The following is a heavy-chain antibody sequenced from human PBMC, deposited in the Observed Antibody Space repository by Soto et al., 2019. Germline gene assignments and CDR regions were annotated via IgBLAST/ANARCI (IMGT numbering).Heavy chain of an antibody. V-gene: IGHV2-5*01. D-gene: IGHD3-16*01. CDR2: IYWNDDK. CDR3: AHTCEYYGSRAKCVYGMDV. Sequence: QITLKESGPTLVKPTQTLTLTCTFSGFSLSATGVGVGWIRQPPGKALEWLALIYWNDDKRYSPSVKTRLTITKDTSKNQVVLTMTNVDLVDTATYYCAHTCEYYGSRAKCVYGMDVWGQGTTVTVSS. CDR1: GFSLSATGVG. J-gene: IGHJ6*02.